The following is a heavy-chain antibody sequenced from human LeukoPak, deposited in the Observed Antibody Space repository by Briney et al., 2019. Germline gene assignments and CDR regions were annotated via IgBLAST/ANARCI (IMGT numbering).Heavy chain of an antibody. V-gene: IGHV1-18*04. J-gene: IGHJ5*02. CDR3: ARTMVRGAKKNWFDP. CDR2: ISAYNGNT. D-gene: IGHD3-10*01. CDR1: GYTFTGYY. Sequence: ASVKVSCKASGYTFTGYYMHWVRQAPGQGLEWMGWISAYNGNTNYAQKLQGRVTMTTDTSTSTAYMELRSLRSDNTAVYYCARTMVRGAKKNWFDPWGQGTLVTVSS.